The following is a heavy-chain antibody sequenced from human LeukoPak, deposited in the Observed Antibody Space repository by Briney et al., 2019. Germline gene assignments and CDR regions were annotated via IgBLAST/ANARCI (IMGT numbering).Heavy chain of an antibody. V-gene: IGHV1-2*02. CDR2: INPNSGGT. Sequence: ASVKVSCKASGYTFTGYYMHWVRQAPGQGLEWMGWINPNSGGTNYAQKFQGRVTMTRDTSISTAYMELSRLRSDDTAVYYCARWGLGYYYDSSGYPELGYWGQGTLATVSS. J-gene: IGHJ4*02. CDR3: ARWGLGYYYDSSGYPELGY. D-gene: IGHD3-22*01. CDR1: GYTFTGYY.